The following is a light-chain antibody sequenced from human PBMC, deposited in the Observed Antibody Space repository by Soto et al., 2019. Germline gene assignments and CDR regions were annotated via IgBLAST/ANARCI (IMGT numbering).Light chain of an antibody. CDR3: QHYNSGTF. V-gene: IGKV1-5*03. CDR1: QSISPW. Sequence: DIQMTQSPSTLSASVGDRVTLTCRASQSISPWLAWYQQKPGQAPKLLIQKASSLESGVPSRFSGSGSGTEFTLTISGVHPDYVATYYCQHYNSGTFFGPGTRLEIK. J-gene: IGKJ2*01. CDR2: KAS.